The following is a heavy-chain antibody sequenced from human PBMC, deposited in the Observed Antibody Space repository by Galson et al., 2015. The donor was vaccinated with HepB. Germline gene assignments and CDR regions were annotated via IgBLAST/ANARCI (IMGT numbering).Heavy chain of an antibody. Sequence: SVKVSCKASGYTFSHYGISWVRQAPGQGLEWMGWISPYNGDTHYAQKVQGRVTMTTDTSTNTAYMELSSLRSDDTAVYYCAREGSPYCVVANCRGAVYWGQGALVSVSS. J-gene: IGHJ4*02. CDR1: GYTFSHYG. D-gene: IGHD2-21*01. CDR2: ISPYNGDT. CDR3: AREGSPYCVVANCRGAVY. V-gene: IGHV1-18*01.